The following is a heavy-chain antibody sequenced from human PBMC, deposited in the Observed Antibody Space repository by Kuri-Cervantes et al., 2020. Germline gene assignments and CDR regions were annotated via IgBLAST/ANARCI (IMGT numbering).Heavy chain of an antibody. CDR2: IGGYSTNT. CDR3: ARWFGGRSHWFDP. Sequence: ASVKVSCKASGYIFSDYGISWVRQAPGQGLQWMGWIGGYSTNTQYAEKLQGRVTMTTDTSTNTAYMELRGLRSDDTAVYYCARWFGGRSHWFDPRGQGTLVTVSS. D-gene: IGHD3-10*01. CDR1: GYIFSDYG. V-gene: IGHV1-18*01. J-gene: IGHJ5*02.